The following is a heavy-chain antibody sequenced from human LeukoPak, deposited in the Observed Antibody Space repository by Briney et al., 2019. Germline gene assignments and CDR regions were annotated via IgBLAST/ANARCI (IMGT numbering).Heavy chain of an antibody. CDR2: ISGSGGST. CDR1: GFTFSTYA. CDR3: AKVSLGTAMTS. Sequence: GGSLRLSYAASGFTFSTYAISWVRQAPGKGQDWLSAISGSGGSTYYADSVKGRFTISRDNSKNTLYLQLDSLRAEDTAVYYCAKVSLGTAMTSWGQGTLVTVSS. D-gene: IGHD5-18*01. V-gene: IGHV3-23*01. J-gene: IGHJ5*02.